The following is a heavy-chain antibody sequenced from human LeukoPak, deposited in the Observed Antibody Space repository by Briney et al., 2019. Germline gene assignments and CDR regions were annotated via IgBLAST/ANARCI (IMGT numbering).Heavy chain of an antibody. Sequence: PGGSLRLSCAASGFTFSGYSMTWVRQAPGKGLEWVSLITSNGGNTYYADSVKGRFTISRDNSKNTLYLQMNSLRGEDTAVYYCARVRGSSSAGSLDYWGQGTLVSVSS. CDR1: GFTFSGYS. CDR2: ITSNGGNT. J-gene: IGHJ4*02. D-gene: IGHD3-16*01. V-gene: IGHV3-23*01. CDR3: ARVRGSSSAGSLDY.